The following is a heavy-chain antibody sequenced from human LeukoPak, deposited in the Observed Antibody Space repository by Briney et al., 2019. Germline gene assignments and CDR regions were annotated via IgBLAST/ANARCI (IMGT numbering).Heavy chain of an antibody. D-gene: IGHD5-12*01. CDR3: ATVYPYSGYDGDAFDI. Sequence: ASVKVSCKVSGYTLTELSMHWVRQAPGKGLEWMGGFDPEDGETIYAQKFQGRVTMTEDTSTDTAYMELSSLRSEDTAVYYCATVYPYSGYDGDAFDIWGQGTMVTVSS. V-gene: IGHV1-24*01. CDR1: GYTLTELS. CDR2: FDPEDGET. J-gene: IGHJ3*02.